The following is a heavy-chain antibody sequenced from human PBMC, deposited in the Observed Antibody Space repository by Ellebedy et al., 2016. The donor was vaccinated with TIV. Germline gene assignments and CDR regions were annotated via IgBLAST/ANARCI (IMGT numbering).Heavy chain of an antibody. J-gene: IGHJ6*02. Sequence: GESLKISCAASGFTFSSHWMHWVRQAPGKGLVLFSRINSDGSSTNYAESVKGRFTVSRDKAKNTLYLQMNSLRAEDTAVYYCARNGVPAAMFSGGMDVWGQGTTVTVSS. CDR3: ARNGVPAAMFSGGMDV. CDR1: GFTFSSHW. V-gene: IGHV3-74*01. D-gene: IGHD2-2*01. CDR2: INSDGSST.